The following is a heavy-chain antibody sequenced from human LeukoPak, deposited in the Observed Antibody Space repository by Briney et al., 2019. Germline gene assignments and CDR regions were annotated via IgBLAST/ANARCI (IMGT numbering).Heavy chain of an antibody. V-gene: IGHV4-59*01. CDR3: AIHYDSSGYKAFDI. D-gene: IGHD3-22*01. CDR2: IYYSGST. J-gene: IGHJ3*02. CDR1: GGSLSSYY. Sequence: PSESLSLTCTLSGGSLSSYYWSWIGQPPAKGREWIGYIYYSGSTNYNPSLKSRVTISVDTSKNQFSLKLSCVTAADTAVYYCAIHYDSSGYKAFDIWGQGTMVTVSS.